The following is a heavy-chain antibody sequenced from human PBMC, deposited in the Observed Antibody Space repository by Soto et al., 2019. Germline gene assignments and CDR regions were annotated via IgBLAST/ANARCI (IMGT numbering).Heavy chain of an antibody. D-gene: IGHD6-13*01. CDR1: GFTFSGSA. Sequence: EVQLVESGGGLVQPGGSLKLSCAASGFTFSGSAMHWVRQASGKGLEWVGRIRSKANSYATAYAASVKGRFTISRDDSKNTAYLQMNSLKTEDTAVYYCTSLHPYSRSWPGDYWGQGTLVTVSS. V-gene: IGHV3-73*02. J-gene: IGHJ4*02. CDR3: TSLHPYSRSWPGDY. CDR2: IRSKANSYAT.